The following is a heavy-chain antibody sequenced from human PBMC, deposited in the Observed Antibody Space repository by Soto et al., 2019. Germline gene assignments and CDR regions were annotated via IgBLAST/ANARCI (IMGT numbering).Heavy chain of an antibody. D-gene: IGHD3-22*01. J-gene: IGHJ4*02. CDR2: ISSSSSYI. CDR1: GFTFSSYS. V-gene: IGHV3-21*04. Sequence: GGSLRLSCAASGFTFSSYSMNWVRQAPGKGLEWVSSISSSSSYIYYADSVKGRFTISRDNAKNSLYLQMNSLRAEDTAVYFCARDPRPIITYYYDTSGSYFDSWGQGTLVTVSS. CDR3: ARDPRPIITYYYDTSGSYFDS.